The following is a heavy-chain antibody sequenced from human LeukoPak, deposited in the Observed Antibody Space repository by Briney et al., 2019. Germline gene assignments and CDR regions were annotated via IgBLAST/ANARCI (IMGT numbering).Heavy chain of an antibody. J-gene: IGHJ4*02. CDR3: AKDRRVAALSAFDY. D-gene: IGHD6-19*01. CDR2: ISGSGGST. V-gene: IGHV3-23*01. CDR1: GLTFSCYA. Sequence: GESLILSFAASGLTFSCYAMSSVRRATAKGLGWVSAISGSGGSTYNADYVKGRFTISRDNSKNTLYPQMSSLRAEETAVYYCAKDRRVAALSAFDYWGQGTLVTVSS.